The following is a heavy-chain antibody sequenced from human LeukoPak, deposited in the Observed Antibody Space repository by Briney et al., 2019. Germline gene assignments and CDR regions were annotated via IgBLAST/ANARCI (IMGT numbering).Heavy chain of an antibody. CDR3: ARDQNYYDSVREFDI. CDR2: INPNSGGT. V-gene: IGHV1-2*02. J-gene: IGHJ3*02. CDR1: GYTFTGYY. D-gene: IGHD3-22*01. Sequence: ASVKVSCKASGYTFTGYYMHWVRQAPGQGLEWMGWINPNSGGTNYAQKFQGRVTMTRDTSISTAYMELSSLRSEDTAVYYCARDQNYYDSVREFDIWGQGTMVTVSS.